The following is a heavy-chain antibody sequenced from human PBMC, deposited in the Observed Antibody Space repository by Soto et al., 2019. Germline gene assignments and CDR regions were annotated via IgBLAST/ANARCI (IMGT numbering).Heavy chain of an antibody. V-gene: IGHV3-30*18. CDR1: EFTFSNYG. Sequence: RLSCVGSEFTFSNYGMRWVRQPPGKGLEWVALISDDGDKRYYADSVRGRLIISRDNSKDTLYLQMNSLGPDDTAVYFCAKARVRIVGANSFDYWGQGTPVTVSS. D-gene: IGHD1-26*01. J-gene: IGHJ4*02. CDR2: ISDDGDKR. CDR3: AKARVRIVGANSFDY.